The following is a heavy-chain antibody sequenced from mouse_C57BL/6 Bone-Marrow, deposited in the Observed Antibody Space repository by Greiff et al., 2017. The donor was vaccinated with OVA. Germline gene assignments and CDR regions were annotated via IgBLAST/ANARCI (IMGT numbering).Heavy chain of an antibody. J-gene: IGHJ1*03. D-gene: IGHD1-1*01. CDR2: IYPGSGNT. Sequence: VQLQQSGPELVKPGASVKISCKASGYSFTSYYIHWVKQRPGQGLEWIGWIYPGSGNTKYNEKFKGKATLTADTSSSTAYMQLSSLTSEDSAVYYCARGITTVVATDWYFDVWGTGTTVTVSS. CDR3: ARGITTVVATDWYFDV. CDR1: GYSFTSYY. V-gene: IGHV1-66*01.